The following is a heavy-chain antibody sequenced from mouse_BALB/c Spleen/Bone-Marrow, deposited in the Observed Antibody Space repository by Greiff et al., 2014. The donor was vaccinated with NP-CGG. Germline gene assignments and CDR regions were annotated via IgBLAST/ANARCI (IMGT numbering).Heavy chain of an antibody. V-gene: IGHV3-2*02. D-gene: IGHD1-1*01. CDR2: IGYSGST. CDR3: VRGAYYGTGYFDY. CDR1: GYSITSDYA. J-gene: IGHJ2*01. Sequence: EVMLVESGPGLVKPSQSLSLTCTVTGYSITSDYAWNWIRQFPGNKLEWMGYIGYSGSTSYNPSLKSRISITRDTSKNQFFLQLNSVTTEDTATYYCVRGAYYGTGYFDYWGQGTTLTVSS.